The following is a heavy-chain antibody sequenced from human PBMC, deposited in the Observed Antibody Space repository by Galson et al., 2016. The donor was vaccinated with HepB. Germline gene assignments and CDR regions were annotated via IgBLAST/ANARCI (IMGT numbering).Heavy chain of an antibody. CDR2: ISAGNDNT. V-gene: IGHV1-3*01. CDR3: AREGESHDFDY. CDR1: GYSFSDYV. Sequence: SVKVSCKASGYSFSDYVLHWVRQAPGQRLEWMGWISAGNDNTKYSQKFQDRLTITRDTSATTAYMEMSSLRIDDTAVYYYAREGESHDFDYWGQGTLVTVSS. J-gene: IGHJ4*02. D-gene: IGHD3-10*01.